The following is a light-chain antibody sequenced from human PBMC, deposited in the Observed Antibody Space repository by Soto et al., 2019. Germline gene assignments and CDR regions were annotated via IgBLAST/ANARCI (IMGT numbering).Light chain of an antibody. J-gene: IGLJ1*01. Sequence: QSALTQPASVSGSPGQSIAISCTGTSSDVGGYNYVSWYQQHPGKAPKLMIYDVSNRPSGVSNRFSGSKSGNTASLTISGLQAEDVADYYCCSYTTSSTYVFGTGPMLTVL. CDR1: SSDVGGYNY. CDR2: DVS. CDR3: CSYTTSSTYV. V-gene: IGLV2-14*03.